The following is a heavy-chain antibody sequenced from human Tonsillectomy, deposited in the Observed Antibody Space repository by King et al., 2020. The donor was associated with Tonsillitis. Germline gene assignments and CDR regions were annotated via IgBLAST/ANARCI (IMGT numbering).Heavy chain of an antibody. Sequence: VQLQQWGAGLLKPSETLSLTCAVYGGSFSGYYWSWIRQPPGKGLEWIGEINHSGSTNYNPSLKSRFTISVDTSKKQFSLQLSSVTAADTAVYYCVRVAAVGPTRGFWYFDLWGRGTLVTVSS. CDR1: GGSFSGYY. J-gene: IGHJ2*01. D-gene: IGHD1-26*01. CDR2: INHSGST. V-gene: IGHV4-34*01. CDR3: VRVAAVGPTRGFWYFDL.